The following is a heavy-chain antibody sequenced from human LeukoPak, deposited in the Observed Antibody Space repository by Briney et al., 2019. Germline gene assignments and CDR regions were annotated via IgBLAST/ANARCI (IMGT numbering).Heavy chain of an antibody. CDR2: IWYDGSNK. CDR1: GFTFSSYG. Sequence: GRSLRLSCAASGFTFSSYGMHWVRQAPGKGLEWVAVIWYDGSNKYYVDSVKGGFTISRDNSKNTLYLQMNSLRADDTAVYYCAKAAGGGSYRREFDYWGLGTLVTVSS. D-gene: IGHD1-26*01. J-gene: IGHJ4*02. CDR3: AKAAGGGSYRREFDY. V-gene: IGHV3-33*06.